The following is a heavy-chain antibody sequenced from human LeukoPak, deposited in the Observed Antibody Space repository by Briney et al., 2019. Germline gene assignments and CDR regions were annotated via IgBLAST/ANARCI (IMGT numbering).Heavy chain of an antibody. CDR3: CGGLFYCDY. CDR2: ISFDGSNK. CDR1: GFSFSSYG. Sequence: GRSLRLSCAASGFSFSSYGMHWVRQAPGKGLEWVAGISFDGSNKYYADSLKGRFTISRDNSKNTLYMQTNSLRVEDTAVYYCCGGLFYCDYLGQGTLVTVSS. V-gene: IGHV3-30*03. D-gene: IGHD3-10*01. J-gene: IGHJ4*02.